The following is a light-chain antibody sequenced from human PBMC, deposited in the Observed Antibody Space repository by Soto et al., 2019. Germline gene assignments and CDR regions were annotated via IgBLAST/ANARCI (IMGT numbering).Light chain of an antibody. CDR3: QQSYTTPHT. J-gene: IGKJ4*01. Sequence: DLQMTQSPPSLSASVGDRVTLTCRASRDINSYLNWYQQKPGKPPKLLIYAASLLQSEVPPRFSGSGSGTDFTLTISSLQPEDFATYFCQQSYTTPHTFGGGTQV. CDR1: RDINSY. CDR2: AAS. V-gene: IGKV1-39*01.